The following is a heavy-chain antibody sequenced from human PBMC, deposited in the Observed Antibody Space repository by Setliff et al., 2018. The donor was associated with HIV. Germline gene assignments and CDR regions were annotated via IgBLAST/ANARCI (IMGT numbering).Heavy chain of an antibody. J-gene: IGHJ5*02. V-gene: IGHV4-39*01. Sequence: SETLSLTCTVSGGSISSSRYYWSWIRQPPGKGLEWIGSIYYSGSTYYNPSLKSRVTISVDTSKNQFSLKLSSVTAADAAVYYCASRVYYYDSSGYLREEGFDPWGQGTLVTVSS. CDR3: ASRVYYYDSSGYLREEGFDP. D-gene: IGHD3-22*01. CDR2: IYYSGST. CDR1: GGSISSSRYY.